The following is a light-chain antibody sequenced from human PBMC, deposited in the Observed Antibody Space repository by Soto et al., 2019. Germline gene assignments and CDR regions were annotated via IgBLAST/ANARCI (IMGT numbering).Light chain of an antibody. CDR1: SSDVGAYNH. CDR2: DVN. V-gene: IGLV2-11*01. J-gene: IGLJ3*02. Sequence: QSALTQPRSVSGSPGQSVTISCTGTSSDVGAYNHVSWYQQHPGKAPKLMLYDVNQRPSGVPDRFSGSKSGSTASLTISGLQPEDEADYHCCLRAASDNWVFGGGTQLTVL. CDR3: CLRAASDNWV.